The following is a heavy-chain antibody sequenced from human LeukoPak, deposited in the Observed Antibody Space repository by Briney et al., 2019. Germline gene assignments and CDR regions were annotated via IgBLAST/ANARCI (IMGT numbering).Heavy chain of an antibody. CDR3: ARDLTTVVTRAAFDI. J-gene: IGHJ3*02. CDR1: RFTFSSYS. Sequence: GGSLRLSCAASRFTFSSYSMNWVRQAPGKGLEWVSSISSSSSYIYYADSVKGRFTISRDNAKNSLYLQMNSLRAEDTAVYYCARDLTTVVTRAAFDIWGQGTMVTVSS. D-gene: IGHD4-23*01. CDR2: ISSSSSYI. V-gene: IGHV3-21*01.